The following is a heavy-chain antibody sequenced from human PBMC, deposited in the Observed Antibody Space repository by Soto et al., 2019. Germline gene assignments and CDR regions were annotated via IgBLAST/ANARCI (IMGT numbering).Heavy chain of an antibody. CDR2: IWYDGSNK. V-gene: IGHV3-33*01. CDR3: ARDWAMVRRAHYCYYGMDV. Sequence: GGSLRLSCAASGFTFSSYGMHWVRQAPGKGLEWVAVIWYDGSNKYYADSVKGRFTISRDNSKNTLYLQMNSLRAEDTAVYYCARDWAMVRRAHYCYYGMDVWGQGTTVTVSS. J-gene: IGHJ6*02. D-gene: IGHD3-10*01. CDR1: GFTFSSYG.